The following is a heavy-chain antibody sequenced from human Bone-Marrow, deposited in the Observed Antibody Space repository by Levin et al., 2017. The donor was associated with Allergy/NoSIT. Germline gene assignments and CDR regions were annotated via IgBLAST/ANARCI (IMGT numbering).Heavy chain of an antibody. V-gene: IGHV1-18*01. J-gene: IGHJ6*03. CDR2: ISAYNGNT. CDR3: ARDGGIPYYYYYMDV. CDR1: GYTFTNYG. D-gene: IGHD1-14*01. Sequence: ASVKVSCKASGYTFTNYGISWVRQAPGQGLEWMGWISAYNGNTDYAQKVQGRVAMTTDTSTSTAYMELRSLRSDDTAVYYCARDGGIPYYYYYMDVWGKGTTVTVSS.